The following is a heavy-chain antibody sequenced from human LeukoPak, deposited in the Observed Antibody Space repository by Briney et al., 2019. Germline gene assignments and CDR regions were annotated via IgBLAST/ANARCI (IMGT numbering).Heavy chain of an antibody. J-gene: IGHJ5*02. CDR1: GYTLTELS. CDR2: FDPEDGET. D-gene: IGHD3-10*01. V-gene: IGHV1-24*01. Sequence: ASVKVSCKVSGYTLTELSMHWVRQAPGKGHERMGGFDPEDGETIYAQKFQGRVTMTEDTSTDTAYMELSSLRSEDTAVYYCASIVLLSGWFDPWGQGTLVTVSS. CDR3: ASIVLLSGWFDP.